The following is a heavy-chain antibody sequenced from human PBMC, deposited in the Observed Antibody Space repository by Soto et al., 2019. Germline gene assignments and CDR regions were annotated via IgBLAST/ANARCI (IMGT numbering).Heavy chain of an antibody. CDR1: GFTFSSYA. Sequence: LSCAASGFTFSSYAMSWVRQAPGRGLDWVSAISGGGGGTYYADSVKGQFTISRDNSKNTLYLQMNNLRAEDTAVYYCARRVAGTSSYYYYAMDVWGQGTTVTVSS. V-gene: IGHV3-23*01. D-gene: IGHD6-19*01. J-gene: IGHJ6*02. CDR3: ARRVAGTSSYYYYAMDV. CDR2: ISGGGGGT.